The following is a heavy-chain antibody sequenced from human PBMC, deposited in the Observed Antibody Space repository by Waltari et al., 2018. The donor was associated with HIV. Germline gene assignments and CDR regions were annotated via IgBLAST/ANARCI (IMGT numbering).Heavy chain of an antibody. CDR2: MSASGSK. D-gene: IGHD2-15*01. Sequence: QVQAQESGAGLVQPAQNLSFDCTVFGASLHNKIYYCSLLRQHPGKVLELIGYMSASGSKYYGPSLNSRVSISVDTSTGPIALKMTSVTAADTATYYCARCLLSCSDGSCDCWYFDLWGRGTLVTVSS. J-gene: IGHJ2*01. CDR1: GASLHNKIYY. CDR3: ARCLLSCSDGSCDCWYFDL. V-gene: IGHV4-31*03.